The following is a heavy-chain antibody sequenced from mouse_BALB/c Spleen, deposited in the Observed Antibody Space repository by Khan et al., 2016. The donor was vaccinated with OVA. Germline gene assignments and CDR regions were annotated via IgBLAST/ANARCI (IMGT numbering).Heavy chain of an antibody. Sequence: QVQLKQSGPELVKPGASVRISCKASGYTFTTYYLHWVKQRPGQGLEWIGWIYPGNVNTKYNERFKGKATLTADKSSSTAYMHLSSLTSEDSAVFFCARDDYFVGDAMDYWGQGTSVTVSS. V-gene: IGHV1S56*01. CDR3: ARDDYFVGDAMDY. D-gene: IGHD2-4*01. CDR1: GYTFTTYY. CDR2: IYPGNVNT. J-gene: IGHJ4*01.